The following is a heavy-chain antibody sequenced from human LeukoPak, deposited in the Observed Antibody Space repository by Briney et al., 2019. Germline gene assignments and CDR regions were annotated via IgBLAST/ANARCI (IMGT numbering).Heavy chain of an antibody. Sequence: ASVRVSCKASGYTFTSYYMHWVRQAPGQGLEWMGIINPSGGSTSYAQKFQGRVTMTRDTSTSTVYMELSSLRSEDTAVYYCARDSPQWLVDYWGQGTLVTVSS. CDR2: INPSGGST. D-gene: IGHD6-19*01. J-gene: IGHJ4*02. CDR3: ARDSPQWLVDY. V-gene: IGHV1-46*01. CDR1: GYTFTSYY.